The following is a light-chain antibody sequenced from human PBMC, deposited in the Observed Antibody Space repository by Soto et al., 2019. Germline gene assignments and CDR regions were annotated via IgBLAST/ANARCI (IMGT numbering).Light chain of an antibody. J-gene: IGKJ1*01. CDR2: DAS. Sequence: DIQMTQSPSSLSPSVGDRVTITCRASRSISDWLAWCQQKPGKAPELLIFDASNLKSGVSSRFSGSGSGTEFTLTISRLQPDDVATYYCLQYSSHSWTFGQGTKVDI. CDR1: RSISDW. CDR3: LQYSSHSWT. V-gene: IGKV1-5*01.